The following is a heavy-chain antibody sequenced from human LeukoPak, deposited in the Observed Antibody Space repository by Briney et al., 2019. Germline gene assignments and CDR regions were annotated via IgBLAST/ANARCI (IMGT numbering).Heavy chain of an antibody. CDR3: ARGVVTAPQTFDY. CDR2: IYYSGST. CDR1: GVSISGNY. D-gene: IGHD2-21*02. Sequence: SETLSLTCTVSGVSISGNYWSWIRQPPGKGLEWIGYIYYSGSTNYNPSPKSRVTISVDTSKNQFSLKLSSVTAADTAVYYCARGVVTAPQTFDYWGQGTLVTVSS. V-gene: IGHV4-59*01. J-gene: IGHJ4*02.